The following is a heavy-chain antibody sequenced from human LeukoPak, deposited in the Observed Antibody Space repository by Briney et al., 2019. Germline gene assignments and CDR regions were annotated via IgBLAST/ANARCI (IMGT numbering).Heavy chain of an antibody. CDR1: GFTFSDYW. V-gene: IGHV3-7*01. CDR3: ARLYCGGGTCYSYYMDV. Sequence: GGSLRLSCAASGFTFSDYWMIWVRQAPGKGLEWVADIKHDGSDKYFVDSVKGRFTISRDNAKNSLHLQLNSLRAEDTAVYYCARLYCGGGTCYSYYMDVWGKGTTVTASS. D-gene: IGHD2-15*01. J-gene: IGHJ6*03. CDR2: IKHDGSDK.